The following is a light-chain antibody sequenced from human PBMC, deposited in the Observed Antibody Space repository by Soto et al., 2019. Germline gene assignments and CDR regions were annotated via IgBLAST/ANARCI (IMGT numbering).Light chain of an antibody. V-gene: IGKV1-39*01. CDR3: QQSYSTPPYT. CDR1: QSISSY. Sequence: DIQMTQSPSSLSASVGDRVTITCRASQSISSYLNWYQQKPGKDPKLLIYAASSLQSGVPSRFSGSGSGTDFTLTIRSLQPEDFANYYCQQSYSTPPYTFGQGTKGEIK. CDR2: AAS. J-gene: IGKJ2*01.